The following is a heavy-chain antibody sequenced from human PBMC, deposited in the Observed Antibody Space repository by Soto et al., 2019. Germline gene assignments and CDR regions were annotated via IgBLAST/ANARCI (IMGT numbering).Heavy chain of an antibody. CDR3: VRDQKYFRVNGNWFDS. CDR1: GYTSADFG. J-gene: IGHJ5*01. V-gene: IGHV1-18*04. CDR2: VSGNNGAS. D-gene: IGHD2-2*01. Sequence: QVQLMQSGTEVKKPGASVTVSCKASGYTSADFGISWVRQAPGQGLEWMGWVSGNNGASNPAPKVQGGITMTLDTSTGVSYMALRSLRSDDTAIYYCVRDQKYFRVNGNWFDSWGQGTLVSVSS.